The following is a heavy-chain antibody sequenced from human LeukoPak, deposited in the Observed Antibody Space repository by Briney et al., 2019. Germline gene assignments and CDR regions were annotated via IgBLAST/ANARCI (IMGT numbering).Heavy chain of an antibody. V-gene: IGHV3-30*02. D-gene: IGHD5-24*01. CDR1: GFTFSSYS. CDR3: AKSGYNRFDY. J-gene: IGHJ4*02. Sequence: GGSLRLSCAASGFTFSSYSMQWVRQAPGKGLEWVAIIGSDGYSKYYGDSVKGRFTISRDNSKNAVYLQMNSLRADDTAVYYCAKSGYNRFDYWGQGTLVTVSS. CDR2: IGSDGYSK.